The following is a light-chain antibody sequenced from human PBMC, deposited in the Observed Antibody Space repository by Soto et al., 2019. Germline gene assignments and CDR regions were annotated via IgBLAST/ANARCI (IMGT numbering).Light chain of an antibody. V-gene: IGKV3-11*01. J-gene: IGKJ4*01. CDR2: DAS. CDR3: QQRSNWPLT. CDR1: QSVSSY. Sequence: EIVLTQSPVTLSLSPGERATLSCRASQSVSSYLAWYQQQPGQAPRLLIHDASNRATGIPARFSGSGSGTDFTLTISSLEPEDFAVYYCQQRSNWPLTFGGGTKVEIK.